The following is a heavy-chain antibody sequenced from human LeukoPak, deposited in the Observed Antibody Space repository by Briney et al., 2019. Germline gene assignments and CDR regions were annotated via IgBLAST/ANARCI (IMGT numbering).Heavy chain of an antibody. D-gene: IGHD3-22*01. CDR1: GGSISSYY. Sequence: PSETLSLTCTVSGGSISSYYLSWIRQPPGKGLEWIGYIYYSGSTNYNPSLKSRVTISVDTSKNQFSLKLSSVTAADTAVYYCARGPGETYYYDSSGYPLDYWGQGTLVTVSS. J-gene: IGHJ4*02. CDR2: IYYSGST. CDR3: ARGPGETYYYDSSGYPLDY. V-gene: IGHV4-59*01.